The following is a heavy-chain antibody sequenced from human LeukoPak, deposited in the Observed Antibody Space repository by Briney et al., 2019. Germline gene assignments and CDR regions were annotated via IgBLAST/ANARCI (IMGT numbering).Heavy chain of an antibody. CDR2: TRNKANNYAT. D-gene: IGHD2-15*01. CDR3: ARWRSGRCSD. CDR1: GYPFSDHY. J-gene: IGHJ4*02. V-gene: IGHV3-72*01. Sequence: PGGSLRLSCAVSGYPFSDHYIDWVRQAPGKGLEWVGQTRNKANNYATEYAASIKGRFIISRDDSRNSVYLQMNSLKTEDTAVYYCARWRSGRCSDWGQGTLVTVSS.